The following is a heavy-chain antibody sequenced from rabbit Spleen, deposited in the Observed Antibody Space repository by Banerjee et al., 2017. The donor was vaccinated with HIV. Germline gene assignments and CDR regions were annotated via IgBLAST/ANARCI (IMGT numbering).Heavy chain of an antibody. V-gene: IGHV1S40*01. CDR1: GFSFCSSNC. D-gene: IGHD1-1*01. J-gene: IGHJ4*01. CDR2: IYACSSGFT. Sequence: QSLEESWGDLVKPAASPTLPCTASGFSFCSSNCMCCVRRAAGKGLEWSASIYACSSGFTYYETWAKCRFSITETSSTTVTPQVTRLPAADTVTYVCTRDDFSGNYYVGSFNLWGPGTLVTVS. CDR3: TRDDFSGNYYVGSFNL.